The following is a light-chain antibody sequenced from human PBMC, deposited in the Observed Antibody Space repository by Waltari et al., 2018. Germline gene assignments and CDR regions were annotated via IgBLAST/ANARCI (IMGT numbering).Light chain of an antibody. V-gene: IGLV3-21*03. J-gene: IGLJ3*02. CDR3: QVWDSDDDYWV. Sequence: SYVLTQPPSVSVAPGNTARITCAGTNTGCKGLHWYQQRPGQAPVLVVSDDDDRPSGTPERLSGSRSGDTATLTLRTVEAGDEADYYCQVWDSDDDYWVFGGGTTLTVL. CDR2: DDD. CDR1: NTGCKG.